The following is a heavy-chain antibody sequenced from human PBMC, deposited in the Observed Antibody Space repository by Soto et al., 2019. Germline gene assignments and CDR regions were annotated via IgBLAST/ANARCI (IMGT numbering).Heavy chain of an antibody. D-gene: IGHD2-21*01. CDR1: GFTFSSYW. Sequence: EVQLVESGGGLVQPGGSLRLSCAASGFTFSSYWMHWVRQAPGKGLVWVSRINGDGSRTSYADSVKGQFTISRDNARNRLYLQMISLGAEDTAVYYCARGAGGAYYVDYWGQGTLVTVSS. CDR3: ARGAGGAYYVDY. V-gene: IGHV3-74*01. CDR2: INGDGSRT. J-gene: IGHJ4*02.